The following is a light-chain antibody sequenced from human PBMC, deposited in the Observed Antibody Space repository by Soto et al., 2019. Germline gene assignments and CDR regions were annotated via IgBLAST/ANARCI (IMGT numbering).Light chain of an antibody. Sequence: AIQLTQSPSSLSASVGDRVTITCRASQGISSALAWYQQKPGKAPKLLIYDASSLESGVPSRFSGSGSGTDFTLTFSSLRPENFATYYFHNFNSYPLRYTLGRGTKRRSN. CDR2: DAS. CDR1: QGISSA. J-gene: IGKJ2*01. CDR3: HNFNSYPLRYT. V-gene: IGKV1-13*02.